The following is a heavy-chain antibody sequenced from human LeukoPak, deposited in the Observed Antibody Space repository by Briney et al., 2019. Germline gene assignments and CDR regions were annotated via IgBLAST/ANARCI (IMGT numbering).Heavy chain of an antibody. CDR2: ISGSGGST. V-gene: IGHV3-23*01. CDR1: GFTFSSYA. CDR3: AKAPAYGDYPFDY. D-gene: IGHD4-17*01. J-gene: IGHJ4*02. Sequence: GGSLRLSCAASGFTFSSYAMSWVRQAPGKGLEWVSAISGSGGSTYYADSVKARFTISRDNSKNTLYLQMNSLRAEDTAVYYCAKAPAYGDYPFDYWGQGTLATVSS.